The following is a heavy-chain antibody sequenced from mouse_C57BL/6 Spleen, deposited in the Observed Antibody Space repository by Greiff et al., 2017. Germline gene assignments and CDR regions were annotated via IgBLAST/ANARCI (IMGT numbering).Heavy chain of an antibody. D-gene: IGHD3-2*02. CDR2: IYPGDGDT. J-gene: IGHJ2*01. CDR1: GYAFSSYW. CDR3: ARRGTAQAYFDY. V-gene: IGHV1-80*01. Sequence: QVHVKQSGAELVKPGASVKISCKASGYAFSSYWMNWVKQRPGKGLEWIGQIYPGDGDTNYNGKFKGKATLTADKSSSTAYMQLSSLTSEDSAVYFCARRGTAQAYFDYWGQGTTLTVSS.